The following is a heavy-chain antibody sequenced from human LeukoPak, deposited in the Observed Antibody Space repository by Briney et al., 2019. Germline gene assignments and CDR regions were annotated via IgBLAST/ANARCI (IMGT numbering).Heavy chain of an antibody. D-gene: IGHD4-23*01. CDR1: GYTLTELS. J-gene: IGHJ5*02. V-gene: IGHV1-24*01. CDR3: ATNLATVVNPASS. Sequence: ASVKVSCKVSGYTLTELSIHWVRQAPGKGLEWMGGFDPEDGETIYAQNFQGRVTMTEDTSTVTSYMDLSSLRSEDSAVYYCATNLATVVNPASSWGQGTLVTVSS. CDR2: FDPEDGET.